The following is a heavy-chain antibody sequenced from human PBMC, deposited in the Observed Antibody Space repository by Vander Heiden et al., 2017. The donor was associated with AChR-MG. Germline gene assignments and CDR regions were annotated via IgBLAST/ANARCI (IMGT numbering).Heavy chain of an antibody. J-gene: IGHJ4*02. Sequence: EVQLVESGGGLVQPGGSLRLSRAASGFTVSSNYMSWVRQAPGKGLEWVSVIYSGGSTYYADSVKGRFTISRDNSKNTLYLQMNSLRAEDTAVYYCARVRRGDGYNFDYWGQGTLVTVSS. CDR1: GFTVSSNY. D-gene: IGHD5-12*01. V-gene: IGHV3-66*02. CDR3: ARVRRGDGYNFDY. CDR2: IYSGGST.